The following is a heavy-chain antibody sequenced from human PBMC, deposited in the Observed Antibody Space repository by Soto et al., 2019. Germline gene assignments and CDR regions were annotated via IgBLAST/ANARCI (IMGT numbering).Heavy chain of an antibody. CDR2: IYYSGST. J-gene: IGHJ5*02. CDR3: ARGRPYYYGSGGHWFDP. D-gene: IGHD3-10*01. CDR1: GGSVSSGSYY. Sequence: QVQLQESGPGLVKPSETLSLTCTVSGGSVSSGSYYWSWIRQPPGKGLEWIGYIYYSGSTNYNPSFKRRVAISVQPSKNQCYLHLSSVTAADTAVYYCARGRPYYYGSGGHWFDPWGQGTLVTVSS. V-gene: IGHV4-61*01.